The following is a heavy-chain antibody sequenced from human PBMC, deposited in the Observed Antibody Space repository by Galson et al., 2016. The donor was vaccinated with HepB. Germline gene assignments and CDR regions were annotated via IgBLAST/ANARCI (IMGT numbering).Heavy chain of an antibody. CDR1: GLSRYW. Sequence: SLRLSCAASGLSRYWMPWFRQAPGKGLVWVSRINEDGSITNYPESVRGRFTISRDNAQNTLYLQMNSLRAEDTAVYHCVGDAYGPDDFWGQGTLVTVSS. V-gene: IGHV3-74*01. CDR2: INEDGSIT. J-gene: IGHJ4*02. D-gene: IGHD3-16*01. CDR3: VGDAYGPDDF.